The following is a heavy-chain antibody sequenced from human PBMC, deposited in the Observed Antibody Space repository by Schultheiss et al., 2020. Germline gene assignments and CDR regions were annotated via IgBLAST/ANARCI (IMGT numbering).Heavy chain of an antibody. Sequence: GESLKISCAASGFTFSSYAMSWVRQAPGKGLEWVSAISGSGGSTYYADSVKGRFTISRDNIKNSLYLQMNSLRTEDTALYYCAKDIQALTVVGLIDYWGQGTLVTVSS. J-gene: IGHJ4*02. CDR1: GFTFSSYA. D-gene: IGHD1-26*01. CDR3: AKDIQALTVVGLIDY. V-gene: IGHV3-23*01. CDR2: ISGSGGST.